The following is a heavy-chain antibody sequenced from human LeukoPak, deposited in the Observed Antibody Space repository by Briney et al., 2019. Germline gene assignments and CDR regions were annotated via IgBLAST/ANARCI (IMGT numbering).Heavy chain of an antibody. V-gene: IGHV3-74*01. J-gene: IGHJ4*02. CDR3: ARDSDAGFDY. CDR2: ASSDGSST. CDR1: GFTFSRFW. Sequence: PGRSLRLSCIGSGFTFSRFWMHWVRQAPGKGLEWVSRASSDGSSTVYADSVKGRFTISRDNAKKTLYLQMNSLRVEDTARYYCARDSDAGFDYWGQGTLVTVSS.